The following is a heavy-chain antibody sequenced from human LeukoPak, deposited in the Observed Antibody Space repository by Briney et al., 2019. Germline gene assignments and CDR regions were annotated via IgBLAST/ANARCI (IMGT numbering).Heavy chain of an antibody. Sequence: GGSLRLSCAASGFTFSSYEMNWVRQAPGKGLEWVSYISYSGSTIYYADSVKGRSTISRDNAKNSLYLQMNSLRAEDTAVYSCARGGYTYGFHYWGQGTLVTVSS. CDR2: ISYSGSTI. V-gene: IGHV3-48*03. CDR3: ARGGYTYGFHY. CDR1: GFTFSSYE. J-gene: IGHJ4*02. D-gene: IGHD5-18*01.